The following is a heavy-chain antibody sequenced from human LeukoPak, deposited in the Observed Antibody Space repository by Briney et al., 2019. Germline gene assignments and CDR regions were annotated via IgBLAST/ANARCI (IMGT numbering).Heavy chain of an antibody. Sequence: GASVKVSCKASGYTFTSYDINWVRQAPGQGLEWMGGIIPIFGTANYAQKFQGRVTITADKSTSTAYMELSSLRSEDTAVYYCARGYSNYGGTDYWGQGTLVTVSS. J-gene: IGHJ4*02. CDR1: GYTFTSYD. CDR2: IIPIFGTA. D-gene: IGHD4-11*01. CDR3: ARGYSNYGGTDY. V-gene: IGHV1-69*06.